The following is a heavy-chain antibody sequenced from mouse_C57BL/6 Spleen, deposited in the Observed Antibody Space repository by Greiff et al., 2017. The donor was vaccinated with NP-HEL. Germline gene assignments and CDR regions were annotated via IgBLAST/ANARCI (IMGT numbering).Heavy chain of an antibody. V-gene: IGHV5-6*01. CDR1: GFTFSSYG. D-gene: IGHD2-4*01. CDR2: ISSGGSYT. J-gene: IGHJ4*01. Sequence: EVQRVESGGDLVKPGGSLKLSCAASGFTFSSYGMSWVRQTPDKRLEWVATISSGGSYTYYPDSVKGRFTISRDNAKNTLYLQMSSLKSEDTAMYYCARYEYDAMDYWGQGTSVTVSS. CDR3: ARYEYDAMDY.